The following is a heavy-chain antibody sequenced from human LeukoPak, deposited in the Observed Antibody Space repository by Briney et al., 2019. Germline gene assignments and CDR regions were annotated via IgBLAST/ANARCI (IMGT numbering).Heavy chain of an antibody. CDR2: ISGSGGST. D-gene: IGHD3-22*01. CDR3: AKDVVTMIVVVIPDAFDI. V-gene: IGHV3-23*01. CDR1: GFTFSSYA. J-gene: IGHJ3*02. Sequence: GGSLRLSCAASGFTFSSYAMSWVRQAPGKGLGWVSAISGSGGSTYYADSVKGRFTISRDNSKNTLYLQMNSLRAEDTAVYYCAKDVVTMIVVVIPDAFDIWGQGTMVTVSS.